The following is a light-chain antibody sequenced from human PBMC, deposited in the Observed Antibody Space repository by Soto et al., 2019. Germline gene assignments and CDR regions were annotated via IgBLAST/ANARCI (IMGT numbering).Light chain of an antibody. CDR2: DGS. Sequence: EIVLTQSPATLSVSPGERVTLSCRASQNLHSFLNWYQQRPGQAPRPLIYDGSKRAAGVPDRISGDGSGTDYTLTISSLEPEDFAVYYCQQRSNWPPLFGQGTRLEIK. V-gene: IGKV3-11*01. CDR3: QQRSNWPPL. J-gene: IGKJ5*01. CDR1: QNLHSF.